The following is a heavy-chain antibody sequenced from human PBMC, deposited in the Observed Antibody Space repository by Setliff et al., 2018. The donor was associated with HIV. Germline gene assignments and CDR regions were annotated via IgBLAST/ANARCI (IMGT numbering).Heavy chain of an antibody. D-gene: IGHD3-3*01. CDR2: INPNDGGT. CDR1: GYTFTGYY. Sequence: ASVKVSCKATGYTFTGYYIHWIRQAPGRGLQWLGWINPNDGGTKVAQQFQGRVTITRDTSISTAFMHLSGLRADDTAMYYCAREVKGDDFPFDIWGRGTLITVSS. CDR3: AREVKGDDFPFDI. V-gene: IGHV1-2*02. J-gene: IGHJ4*02.